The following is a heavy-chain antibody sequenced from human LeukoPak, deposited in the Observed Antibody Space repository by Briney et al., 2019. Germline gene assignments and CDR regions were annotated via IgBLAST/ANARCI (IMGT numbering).Heavy chain of an antibody. D-gene: IGHD3-22*01. CDR1: GFTFSSYA. J-gene: IGHJ4*02. V-gene: IGHV3-23*01. Sequence: GGSLRLSCAASGFTFSSYAMSWVRQAPGKGLVWVSGISGSGSSTYYADSVKGRFTVSRDNSKNTLYLQMNSLRAEDTAVYYCAKGREPYYDSSAIDYWGQGTLVTVSS. CDR2: ISGSGSST. CDR3: AKGREPYYDSSAIDY.